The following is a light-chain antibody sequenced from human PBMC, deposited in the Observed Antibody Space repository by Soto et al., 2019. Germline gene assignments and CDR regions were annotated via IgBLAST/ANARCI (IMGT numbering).Light chain of an antibody. Sequence: DIQMTQSPSSLSASVGDRVTITCRSSQSITNYLNWYQQKPGRAPKFLIYAASTLQRGVPSRFSGSGSGTEFSLTISNLQPEDFATYFCQQSYTSPYTFGQGTKLEIK. J-gene: IGKJ2*01. CDR3: QQSYTSPYT. CDR2: AAS. CDR1: QSITNY. V-gene: IGKV1-39*01.